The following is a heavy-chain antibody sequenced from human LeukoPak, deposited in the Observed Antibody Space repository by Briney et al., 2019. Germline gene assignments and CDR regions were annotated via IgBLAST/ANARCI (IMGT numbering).Heavy chain of an antibody. CDR1: GGSISSYY. D-gene: IGHD3-9*01. CDR3: ARDLGRYFDWLSGFDP. J-gene: IGHJ5*02. CDR2: IYYSGST. Sequence: KPSETLSLTCTVSGGSISSYYWSWIRQPPGKGLEWFGYIYYSGSTNYNPSLKSRVTISVDTSKNQFSLKLSSVTAADTAVYYCARDLGRYFDWLSGFDPWGQGTLVTVSS. V-gene: IGHV4-59*01.